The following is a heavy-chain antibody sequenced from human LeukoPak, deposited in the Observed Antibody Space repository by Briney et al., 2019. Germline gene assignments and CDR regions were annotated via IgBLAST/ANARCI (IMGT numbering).Heavy chain of an antibody. CDR3: AKDFDYCSSTSCQNWFDP. Sequence: GGSLRLSCAASGFTFSSYGMPWVRQAPGKGLEWVAVIWYDGSNKYYADSVKGRFTISRDNSKNTLYLQMNSLRAEDTAVYYCAKDFDYCSSTSCQNWFDPWGQGTLVTVSS. D-gene: IGHD2-2*01. CDR2: IWYDGSNK. J-gene: IGHJ5*02. V-gene: IGHV3-33*06. CDR1: GFTFSSYG.